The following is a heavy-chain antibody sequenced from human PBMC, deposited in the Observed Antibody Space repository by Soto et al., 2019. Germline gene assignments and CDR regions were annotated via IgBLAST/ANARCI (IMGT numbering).Heavy chain of an antibody. Sequence: GGSLRLSCAASGFTFSNAWMSWVRQAPGKGLEWVGRIKSKTDGGTTDYAAPVKGRFTISRDDSKNTLYLQMNSLKTEDTAVYYCTTDRLAIAARHETRGQGTLVTVSS. CDR3: TTDRLAIAARHET. J-gene: IGHJ4*02. CDR2: IKSKTDGGTT. D-gene: IGHD6-6*01. CDR1: GFTFSNAW. V-gene: IGHV3-15*01.